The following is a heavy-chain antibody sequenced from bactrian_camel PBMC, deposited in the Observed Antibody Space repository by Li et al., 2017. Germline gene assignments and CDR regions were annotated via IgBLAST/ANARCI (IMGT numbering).Heavy chain of an antibody. Sequence: HVQLVESGESSVQSGGTLRLSCTVPGNTGSTYSTGWFRQVPGLEREGVAAILPGDGVIFYHDSVEGRFTISEDNVNNTPYLQMNNLKPEDTAMYYCVRDVSGPGTVGQGTQVTVS. J-gene: IGHJ4*01. CDR1: GNTGSTYS. CDR2: ILPGDGVI. D-gene: IGHD6*01. V-gene: IGHV3S1*01.